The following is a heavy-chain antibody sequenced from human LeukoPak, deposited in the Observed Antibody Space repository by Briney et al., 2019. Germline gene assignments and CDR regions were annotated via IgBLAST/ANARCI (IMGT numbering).Heavy chain of an antibody. Sequence: PGGSLRLSCATSGFTFNTYTMNWVRQAPGKGLEWISYITSSSSTKYYADSMKGRFTISRDNARNSLYLQMNSLRAEDTAVYYCARNEGSGESIDYWGQGTLVTVSS. D-gene: IGHD7-27*01. V-gene: IGHV3-48*01. J-gene: IGHJ4*02. CDR1: GFTFNTYT. CDR2: ITSSSSTK. CDR3: ARNEGSGESIDY.